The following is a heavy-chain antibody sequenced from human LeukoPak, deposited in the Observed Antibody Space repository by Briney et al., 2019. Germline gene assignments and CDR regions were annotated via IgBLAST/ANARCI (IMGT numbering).Heavy chain of an antibody. CDR3: AKDGGDSYGHELFVY. D-gene: IGHD5-18*01. CDR1: GFTFSSYT. CDR2: ISRSTTYI. J-gene: IGHJ4*02. V-gene: IGHV3-21*04. Sequence: GGSLRLSCAASGFTFSSYTMNWVRQAPGKGLEWVSSISRSTTYIYYADSVKGRFTISRDDAKNSLYLQMNSLRAEDTAVYYCAKDGGDSYGHELFVYCGQGTLVTVSS.